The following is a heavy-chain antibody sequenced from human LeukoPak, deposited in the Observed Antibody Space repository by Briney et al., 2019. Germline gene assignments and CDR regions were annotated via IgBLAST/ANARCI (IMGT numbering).Heavy chain of an antibody. CDR2: IYYSGST. D-gene: IGHD3-10*01. V-gene: IGHV4-59*01. CDR3: ARDSPHYGSGSYLVPDAFDI. J-gene: IGHJ3*02. Sequence: TSETLSLTCTVSGGSISSYYWSWIRQPPGRGLEWSGYIYYSGSTNYIPSLKSRVTISVDTSKNQFSLKLSSVTAADTAVYYCARDSPHYGSGSYLVPDAFDIWGQGTMVTVSS. CDR1: GGSISSYY.